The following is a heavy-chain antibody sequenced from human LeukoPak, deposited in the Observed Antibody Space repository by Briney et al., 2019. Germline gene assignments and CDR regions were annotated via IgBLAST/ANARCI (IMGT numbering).Heavy chain of an antibody. J-gene: IGHJ5*02. CDR3: AREKGDAVATNYFDT. D-gene: IGHD5-12*01. Sequence: GASVKVSCMASGGTLSNSVISWVRQAPGPGLEWMGGIIPIFGTAYYGQKFRGRVTITADDSTSTAYMELSSLSSEDTAMYYCAREKGDAVATNYFDTWGQGTLVTVSS. V-gene: IGHV1-69*13. CDR2: IIPIFGTA. CDR1: GGTLSNSV.